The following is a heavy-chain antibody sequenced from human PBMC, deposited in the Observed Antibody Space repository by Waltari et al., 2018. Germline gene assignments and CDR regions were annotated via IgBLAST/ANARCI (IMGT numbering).Heavy chain of an antibody. CDR2: IIPILGIA. J-gene: IGHJ4*02. V-gene: IGHV1-69*09. CDR1: GGTFSSYA. Sequence: QVQLVQSGAEVKKPGSSVKVSCKASGGTFSSYAISWVRQAPGQGLEWMGRIIPILGIANYAQKFQGRVTITADKSTSTAYMELSSLRSEDTAVYYCGVDSSGYYYDWDYWGQGTLVTVSS. D-gene: IGHD3-22*01. CDR3: GVDSSGYYYDWDY.